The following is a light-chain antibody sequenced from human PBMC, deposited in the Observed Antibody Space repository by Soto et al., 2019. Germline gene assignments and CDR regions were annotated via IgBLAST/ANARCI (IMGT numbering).Light chain of an antibody. CDR3: QQYDNWTYT. J-gene: IGKJ2*01. CDR2: GPS. CDR1: QSVGAK. Sequence: EIVMTQSPGTLSVSPGDRATLSCRASQSVGAKVAWFQQKPGQAPRLLISGPSTRDTGPPPRFSGSGSATEFPLTNSRLQSEDFAVDYCQQYDNWTYTFGQGTKLEIK. V-gene: IGKV3-15*01.